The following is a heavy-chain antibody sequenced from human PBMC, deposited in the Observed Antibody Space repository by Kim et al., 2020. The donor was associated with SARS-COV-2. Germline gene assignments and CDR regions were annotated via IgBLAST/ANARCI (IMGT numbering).Heavy chain of an antibody. D-gene: IGHD2-8*02. Sequence: GGSLRLSCAASGFTFNSHAMHWVRQAPGKGLEWVAVISYNGSNDDYAASMKRLTIISKDTNNNTVFLLINIPTADATAVYYGGGAGGVIDGYSRLDYW. CDR2: ISYNGSND. V-gene: IGHV3-30*12. J-gene: IGHJ4*01. CDR1: GFTFNSHA. CDR3: GGAGGVIDGYSRLDY.